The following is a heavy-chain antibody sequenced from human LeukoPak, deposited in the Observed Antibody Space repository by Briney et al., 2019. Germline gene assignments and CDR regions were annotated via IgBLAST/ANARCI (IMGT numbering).Heavy chain of an antibody. CDR1: GFSLTTSGVG. V-gene: IGHV2-5*02. CDR2: INWDDQK. CDR3: AHRRDSSGYQYRYWFAP. Sequence: SGPTLVNPTQTLTLTCTFSGFSLTTSGVGVGWIRQPPGKALEWLALINWDDQKVYSPSLQSRLSITKDTSKNQVVLTMTNVDPVDTATYYCAHRRDSSGYQYRYWFAPWGQGTLVTVSS. D-gene: IGHD3-22*01. J-gene: IGHJ5*02.